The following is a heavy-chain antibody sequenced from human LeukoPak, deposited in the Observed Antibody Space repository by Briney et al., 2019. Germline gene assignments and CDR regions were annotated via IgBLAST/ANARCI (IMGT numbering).Heavy chain of an antibody. V-gene: IGHV3-30*02. Sequence: GGSLRLSCATSGFTFSSYDMHWVRQAPGKGLEWLAYIRNDGTTKDYADSVKGRFTISRDNPKNTLYLQLNSPRGEDTAVYYCATTVFTTTWYFDYWGQGNPVTVSS. D-gene: IGHD3-9*01. CDR2: IRNDGTTK. CDR1: GFTFSSYD. CDR3: ATTVFTTTWYFDY. J-gene: IGHJ4*02.